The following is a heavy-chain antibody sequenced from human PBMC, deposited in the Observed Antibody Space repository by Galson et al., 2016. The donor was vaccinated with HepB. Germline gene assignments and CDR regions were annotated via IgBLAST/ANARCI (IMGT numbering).Heavy chain of an antibody. CDR3: ARDRSGWFDQ. Sequence: SLRLSCAASGFIFSSYSMSWVRQAPGKGLEWVANIKQDGSEKFYVDSVKGRFTISRDDAKNSLYLQMHSLRADDTAVYYCARDRSGWFDQWGQGTLVTVS. J-gene: IGHJ5*02. D-gene: IGHD3-22*01. CDR1: GFIFSSYS. CDR2: IKQDGSEK. V-gene: IGHV3-7*03.